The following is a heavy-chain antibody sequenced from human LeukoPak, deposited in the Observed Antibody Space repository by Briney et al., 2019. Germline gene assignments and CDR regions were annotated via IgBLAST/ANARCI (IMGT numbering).Heavy chain of an antibody. CDR2: INHSGST. CDR1: GGSFSGYY. D-gene: IGHD1-26*01. Sequence: PSETLSLTCAVYGGSFSGYYWSWIRQPPGKGLEWIGEINHSGSTNYNPSLKSRVTISVDTSKNQFSLKLSSVTAADTAVYYCARHKGPIKGAQRYYFDYWGQGTLVTVSS. V-gene: IGHV4-34*01. CDR3: ARHKGPIKGAQRYYFDY. J-gene: IGHJ4*02.